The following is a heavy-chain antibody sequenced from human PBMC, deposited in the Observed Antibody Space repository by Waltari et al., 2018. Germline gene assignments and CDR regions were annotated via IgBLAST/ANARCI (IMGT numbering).Heavy chain of an antibody. V-gene: IGHV4-34*01. CDR2: INDEGTA. CDR1: VGSFSGYY. Sequence: QVHLKQWGAGLLKPSKTLSLTCDVSVGSFSGYYWHWIRQPPGKGLGWVGEINDEGTAKYKSSLKSRVTISLDMSKSQFSLTLTSVTAADAALYFCARGRATDSPNAFDVWGQGTNVTVSS. D-gene: IGHD2-21*01. J-gene: IGHJ3*01. CDR3: ARGRATDSPNAFDV.